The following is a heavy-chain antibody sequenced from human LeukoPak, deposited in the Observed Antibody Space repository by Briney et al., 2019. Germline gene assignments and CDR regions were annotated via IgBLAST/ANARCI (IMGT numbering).Heavy chain of an antibody. Sequence: ASVKVSCKASGYTFTSYGISWVRQAPGQGLEWMGWISAYNGNTNYAQKLQGRVTMTTDTSTSTAYMELRSLRSDDTAVYYCAARPYCSSTSCYTGAFDIWGQGTMVTVSS. CDR2: ISAYNGNT. J-gene: IGHJ3*02. V-gene: IGHV1-18*01. CDR3: AARPYCSSTSCYTGAFDI. D-gene: IGHD2-2*02. CDR1: GYTFTSYG.